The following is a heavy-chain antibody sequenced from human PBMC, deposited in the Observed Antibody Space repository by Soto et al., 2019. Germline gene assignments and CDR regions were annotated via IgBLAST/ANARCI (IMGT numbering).Heavy chain of an antibody. Sequence: PREALKSSCKGPGDSFTTYWIGWVRQMPGKGLEWMGIIYPGDSDTRYSPSFQGQVTITKDASRNQVVLTLTNMDPADTATYYCAHLYWAASGTRYYFDYWGQGTLVTVSS. CDR3: AHLYWAASGTRYYFDY. V-gene: IGHV5-51*01. D-gene: IGHD6-13*01. CDR1: GDSFTTYW. CDR2: IYPGDSDT. J-gene: IGHJ4*02.